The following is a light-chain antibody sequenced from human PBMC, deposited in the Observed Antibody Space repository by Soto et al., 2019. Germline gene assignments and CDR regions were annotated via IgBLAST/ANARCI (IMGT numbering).Light chain of an antibody. Sequence: EIVLTQSPATLSLSPGERATLSCGASQSVSSSSLAWYQQKPGLAPRLLIYGASTRATGIPARFSGSGSGTEFTLTISSLQSEDFAVYYCQQYNNWPSFGQGTKVDI. J-gene: IGKJ1*01. CDR3: QQYNNWPS. CDR1: QSVSSS. CDR2: GAS. V-gene: IGKV3-15*01.